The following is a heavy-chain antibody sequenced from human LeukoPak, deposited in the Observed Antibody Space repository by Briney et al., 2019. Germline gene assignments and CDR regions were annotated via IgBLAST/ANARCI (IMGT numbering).Heavy chain of an antibody. D-gene: IGHD2/OR15-2a*01. J-gene: IGHJ5*01. CDR3: AKDNILPSGGSWFDY. CDR2: IRYDGSNK. CDR1: GFTFSSYG. V-gene: IGHV3-30*02. Sequence: GGSLRLSCAASGFTFSSYGMHWVRQAPGKGLEWVAFIRYDGSNKYYADSVKGRFTISRDNSKNTLYLQMNSLRAEDTAVYYCAKDNILPSGGSWFDYWGQGTLVTVSS.